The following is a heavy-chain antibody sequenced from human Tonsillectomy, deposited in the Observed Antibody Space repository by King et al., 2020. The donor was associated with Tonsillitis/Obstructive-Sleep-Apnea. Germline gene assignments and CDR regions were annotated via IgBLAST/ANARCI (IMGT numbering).Heavy chain of an antibody. D-gene: IGHD4-17*01. CDR2: INHSGST. CDR3: ARKRFGAVTVFYY. Sequence: VQLQQWGAGLLKPSETLSLTCAVYGGSFSGYYWSWIRQPPGKGLEWIGEINHSGSTNYNPSLKSRVTISVDTSKNQFSLKLSSVTAADTAVYYCARKRFGAVTVFYYCGQGTLVTVSS. CDR1: GGSFSGYY. V-gene: IGHV4-34*01. J-gene: IGHJ4*02.